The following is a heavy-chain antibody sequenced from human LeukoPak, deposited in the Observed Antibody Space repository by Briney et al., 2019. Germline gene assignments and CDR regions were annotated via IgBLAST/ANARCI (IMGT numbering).Heavy chain of an antibody. J-gene: IGHJ4*02. Sequence: GGSLRLSCAASGFTFSSYAMSWVRQAPGKGLEWVSAIRDSGGRTYYADSVKGRFTISRDKSKNTLYLQMNSLSAEDTAVYYCANIRSPNYWGQGTLVTVSS. D-gene: IGHD1-14*01. V-gene: IGHV3-23*01. CDR2: IRDSGGRT. CDR1: GFTFSSYA. CDR3: ANIRSPNY.